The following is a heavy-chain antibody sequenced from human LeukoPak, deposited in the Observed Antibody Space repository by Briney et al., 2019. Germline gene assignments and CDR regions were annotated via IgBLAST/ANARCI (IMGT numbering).Heavy chain of an antibody. D-gene: IGHD3-10*01. CDR3: AKSLIWFGELFGDFDY. CDR1: GFTFSTYG. Sequence: GGSLRLSCAASGFTFSTYGMSWVRQAPGKGLEWVSGISGSGGSTYYADSVKGRFTTSRDKSKNTLYLQMDSLRAEDTAVYYCAKSLIWFGELFGDFDYWGQGTLVTVSS. J-gene: IGHJ4*02. CDR2: ISGSGGST. V-gene: IGHV3-23*01.